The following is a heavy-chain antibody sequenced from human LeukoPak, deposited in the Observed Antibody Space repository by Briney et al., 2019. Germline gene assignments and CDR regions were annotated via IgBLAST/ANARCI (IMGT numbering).Heavy chain of an antibody. V-gene: IGHV4-59*01. Sequence: SETLSLACTVSGGSISSYYWSWIRQPPGKGLEWIGYIYYSGSTNYNPSLKSRVTISVDTSKNQFSLKLSSVTAADTAVYYCARGRDNCNYLAFDYWGQGTLVTVSS. CDR3: ARGRDNCNYLAFDY. J-gene: IGHJ4*02. D-gene: IGHD1-7*01. CDR1: GGSISSYY. CDR2: IYYSGST.